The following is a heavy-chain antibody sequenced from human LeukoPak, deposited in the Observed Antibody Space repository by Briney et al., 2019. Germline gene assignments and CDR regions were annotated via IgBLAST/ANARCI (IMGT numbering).Heavy chain of an antibody. CDR1: GYTFTRYG. CDR2: ISAYNGNT. J-gene: IGHJ4*02. Sequence: ASVKVSCKASGYTFTRYGITWVRQAPGQGLEWMGWISAYNGNTNYAHKVQGRVTMTTDTSTSTAYMELRSLRSDDTAVYYCARDRSYYDSSGYYYPNSYWGQGTMVTVSS. V-gene: IGHV1-18*01. D-gene: IGHD3-22*01. CDR3: ARDRSYYDSSGYYYPNSY.